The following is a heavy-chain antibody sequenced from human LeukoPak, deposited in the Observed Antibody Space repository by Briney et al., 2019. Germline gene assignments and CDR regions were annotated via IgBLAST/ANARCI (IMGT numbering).Heavy chain of an antibody. CDR3: ARDSENCYYYGMDF. CDR1: GFTFSSYA. Sequence: GGSLRLSCAASGFTFSSYALHWVRQAPGKGLEWVGVISYDGSNKYYADSVKGRFTISRDNAKNTLYLQMNSLRAEDTAVYYCARDSENCYYYGMDFWGQGTTVTVSS. V-gene: IGHV3-30*04. CDR2: ISYDGSNK. J-gene: IGHJ6*02.